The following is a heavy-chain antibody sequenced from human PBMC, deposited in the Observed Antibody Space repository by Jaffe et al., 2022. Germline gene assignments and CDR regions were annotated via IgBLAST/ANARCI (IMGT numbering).Heavy chain of an antibody. Sequence: EVQLVESGGGLVQPGGSLRLSCAASGFTFSSYWMHWVRQAPGKGLVWVSRINSDGSSTSYADSVKGRFTISRDNAKNTLYLQMNSLRAEDTAVYYCARADYGDYGVGPDPVPEYFQHWGQGTLVTVSS. CDR3: ARADYGDYGVGPDPVPEYFQH. CDR2: INSDGSST. V-gene: IGHV3-74*01. D-gene: IGHD4-17*01. J-gene: IGHJ1*01. CDR1: GFTFSSYW.